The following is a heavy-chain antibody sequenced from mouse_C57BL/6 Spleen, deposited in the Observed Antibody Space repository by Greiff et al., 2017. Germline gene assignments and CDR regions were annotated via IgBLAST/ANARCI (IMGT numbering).Heavy chain of an antibody. Sequence: VQLQQSGPELVKPGASVKISCKASGYAFSSSWMNWVKQRPGKGLEWIGRIYPGDGDTNYNGKFKGKATLTADKSSSTAYMQLSSLTSEYSAVYFCAGDYFDYWGQGTTLTVSS. J-gene: IGHJ2*01. CDR2: IYPGDGDT. V-gene: IGHV1-82*01. CDR3: AGDYFDY. CDR1: GYAFSSSW.